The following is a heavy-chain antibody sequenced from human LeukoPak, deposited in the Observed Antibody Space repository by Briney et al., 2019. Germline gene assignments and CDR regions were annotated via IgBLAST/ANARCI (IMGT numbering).Heavy chain of an antibody. CDR3: ARGVVAAPQTFDY. CDR1: GGSISSYY. V-gene: IGHV4-59*01. D-gene: IGHD2-15*01. CDR2: IYDSGST. J-gene: IGHJ4*02. Sequence: PSETLSLTCTVSGGSISSYYWSWIRQPPGKGLEWIGYIYDSGSTNYNPSLKSRVTISVDTSKNQFSLKLSSVTAADTAVYYCARGVVAAPQTFDYWGQGTLVTVSS.